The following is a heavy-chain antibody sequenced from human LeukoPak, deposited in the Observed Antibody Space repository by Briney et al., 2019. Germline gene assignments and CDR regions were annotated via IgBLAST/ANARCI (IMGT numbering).Heavy chain of an antibody. Sequence: GGSLRLSCAASGFTVSSSYMTWVRQAPGKGLEWVSVIYSDGGTTYSESVKGRFTISRDNSKNTVYLQMNNLRAEDTAVYYCARGRVTRVYRYGTPLYGMVAWGQGTTVTVTS. CDR1: GFTVSSSY. J-gene: IGHJ6*02. V-gene: IGHV3-53*01. CDR2: IYSDGGT. CDR3: ARGRVTRVYRYGTPLYGMVA. D-gene: IGHD5-18*01.